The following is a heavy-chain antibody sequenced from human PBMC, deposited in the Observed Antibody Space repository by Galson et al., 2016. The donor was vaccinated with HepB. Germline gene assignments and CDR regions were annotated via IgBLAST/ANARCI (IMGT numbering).Heavy chain of an antibody. V-gene: IGHV4-4*07. J-gene: IGHJ4*02. CDR1: RGSISDSY. D-gene: IGHD6-19*01. Sequence: SETLSLTCTVSRGSISDSYWSWIRQPAGKGLEWIGRIYTSGSTNYNPSLKSRVTMSVDTSKNQFSLKLSSVTAADTAVYYCARVPKEKWLADYWGQGTLVTVSS. CDR3: ARVPKEKWLADY. CDR2: IYTSGST.